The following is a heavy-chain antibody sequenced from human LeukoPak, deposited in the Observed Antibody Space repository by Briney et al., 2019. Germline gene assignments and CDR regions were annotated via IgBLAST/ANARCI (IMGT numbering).Heavy chain of an antibody. V-gene: IGHV3-23*01. CDR2: ISGSGGST. CDR3: AKVGGVVTNLYYFDY. CDR1: GFTFSSYA. J-gene: IGHJ4*02. D-gene: IGHD3-3*01. Sequence: GGSLRLSCAASGFTFSSYAMSWVRQAPGKGLEWVSAISGSGGSTYYADSVKGRFTISRDNSKNTLYLQMNSLRAEDTAVYYCAKVGGVVTNLYYFDYWGQGTLVTVSS.